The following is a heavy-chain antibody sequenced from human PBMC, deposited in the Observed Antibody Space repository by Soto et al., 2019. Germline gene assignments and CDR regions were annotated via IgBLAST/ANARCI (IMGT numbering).Heavy chain of an antibody. CDR2: ISPIFGTA. J-gene: IGHJ2*01. V-gene: IGHV1-69*01. CDR1: GGTFSSYA. D-gene: IGHD3-22*01. Sequence: QVQLVQSGAEVKKPGSSVKVSCKASGGTFSSYAISWVRQAPGQGLEWMGGISPIFGTANYAQKFQGRVTITADESTGKAYMELSSLRSEDTAVYYCAREIYYYDSRWYFDLWGRGTLVTVSS. CDR3: AREIYYYDSRWYFDL.